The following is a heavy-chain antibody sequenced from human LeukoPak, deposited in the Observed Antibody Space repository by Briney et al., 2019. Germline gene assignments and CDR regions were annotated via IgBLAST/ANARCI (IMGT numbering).Heavy chain of an antibody. J-gene: IGHJ6*03. V-gene: IGHV4-59*12. CDR2: IYYSGST. D-gene: IGHD3-16*01. CDR3: AREGASYYYMDV. Sequence: SETLSLTCTVSGGSIGSYYWSWIRQPPGKGLEWIGYIYYSGSTNYNPSLKSRVTISVDTSKNQFSLKLSSVTAADTAVYYCAREGASYYYMDVWGKGTTVTISS. CDR1: GGSIGSYY.